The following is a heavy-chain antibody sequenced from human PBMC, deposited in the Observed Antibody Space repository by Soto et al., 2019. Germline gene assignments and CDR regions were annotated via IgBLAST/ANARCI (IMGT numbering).Heavy chain of an antibody. CDR1: GDSVSSNSAA. V-gene: IGHV6-1*01. J-gene: IGHJ6*02. CDR2: TYYRSKWYN. Sequence: SQTLSLTCAISGDSVSSNSAAWDWIWQSPSRGLEWLGRTYYRSKWYNDYAVSVKSRITISPDTSKNQFSLQLNSGTPEDTAVYYSARELVVPASIQPSYYNYYRIDFSGQGTSVTVSS. CDR3: ARELVVPASIQPSYYNYYRIDF. D-gene: IGHD2-2*02.